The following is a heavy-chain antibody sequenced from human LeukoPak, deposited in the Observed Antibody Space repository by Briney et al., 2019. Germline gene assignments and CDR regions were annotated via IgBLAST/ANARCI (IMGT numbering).Heavy chain of an antibody. Sequence: SQTLSLTCAISGDSFSSNSATWHWIRQSPSRGLEWLGRTYYRSKWYNNYAVSVKSRITIIPDTSNNQFSLQLNSVTPEDTAVYYCARDKGGGVDTALAYWGQGTLVTVSS. V-gene: IGHV6-1*01. CDR1: GDSFSSNSAT. CDR2: TYYRSKWYN. CDR3: ARDKGGGVDTALAY. D-gene: IGHD5-18*01. J-gene: IGHJ4*02.